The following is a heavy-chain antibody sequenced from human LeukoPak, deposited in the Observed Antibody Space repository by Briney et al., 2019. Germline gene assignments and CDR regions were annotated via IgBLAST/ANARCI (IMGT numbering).Heavy chain of an antibody. Sequence: GGSLRLSCAASGFTFSSYAMSWVRQAPGKGLEWVSAISGSGGSTYYADSVKGRFTISRDNSKNTLYLQMNSLRAEDTALYYCAKDMAYSSSWKFDYWGQGTLVTVSS. V-gene: IGHV3-23*01. CDR1: GFTFSSYA. D-gene: IGHD6-13*01. J-gene: IGHJ4*02. CDR2: ISGSGGST. CDR3: AKDMAYSSSWKFDY.